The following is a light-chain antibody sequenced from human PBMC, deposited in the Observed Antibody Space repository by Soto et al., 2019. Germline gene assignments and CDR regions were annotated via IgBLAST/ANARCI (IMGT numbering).Light chain of an antibody. CDR2: GTS. J-gene: IGKJ1*01. CDR3: QQYGGSPQT. CDR1: QSVGSSY. Sequence: EIVLTQSPGTLSLSPGERATLSCRASQSVGSSYLAWYQQKPGQAPRLLIYGTSNRATGIPDRFSGSGSGTDFTLTISRLEPEDFALYYCQQYGGSPQTFGQGTKVDIK. V-gene: IGKV3-20*01.